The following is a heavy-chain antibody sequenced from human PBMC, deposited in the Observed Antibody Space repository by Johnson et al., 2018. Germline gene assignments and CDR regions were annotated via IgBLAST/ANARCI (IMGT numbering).Heavy chain of an antibody. V-gene: IGHV3-13*01. Sequence: VQLVESGGGLVQPGGSLRLSCAASGLTFSSDDMHWVRQVTGKGLEWVSIIATAGDTYYSGSVKGRLTISRESAKTSVSLQMNGLRPDDTALYYCAKDISRYYDSTEAVFDRWGQGTMVTVSS. CDR3: AKDISRYYDSTEAVFDR. CDR2: IATAGDT. CDR1: GLTFSSDD. J-gene: IGHJ3*02. D-gene: IGHD3-22*01.